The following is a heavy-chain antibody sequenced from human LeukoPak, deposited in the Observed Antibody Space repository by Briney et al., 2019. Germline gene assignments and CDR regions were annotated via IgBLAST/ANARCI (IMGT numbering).Heavy chain of an antibody. V-gene: IGHV3-48*03. Sequence: GGSLRLSCAASGFTFSSYEMNWVRQAPGKGLEWVSYISSSGSTIYYADSVKGRFTISRDNAKNSLYLQMNSVRAEDTAVYYCARDLIETGYYTSSGWGFDYWGQGTLVTVSS. CDR2: ISSSGSTI. CDR3: ARDLIETGYYTSSGWGFDY. J-gene: IGHJ4*02. CDR1: GFTFSSYE. D-gene: IGHD3/OR15-3a*01.